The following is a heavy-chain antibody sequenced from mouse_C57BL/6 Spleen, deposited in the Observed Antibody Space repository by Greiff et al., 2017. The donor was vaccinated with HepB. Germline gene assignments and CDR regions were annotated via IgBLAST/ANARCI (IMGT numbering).Heavy chain of an antibody. Sequence: VQLVESGAELARPGASVKLSCKASGYTFTSYGISWVKQRTGQGLEWIGEIYPRSGNTYYNEKFKGKATLTADKSSSTAYMELRSLTSEDSAVYFCARCYDYDRDYAMDYWGQGTSVTVSS. CDR2: IYPRSGNT. CDR3: ARCYDYDRDYAMDY. D-gene: IGHD2-4*01. J-gene: IGHJ4*01. CDR1: GYTFTSYG. V-gene: IGHV1-81*01.